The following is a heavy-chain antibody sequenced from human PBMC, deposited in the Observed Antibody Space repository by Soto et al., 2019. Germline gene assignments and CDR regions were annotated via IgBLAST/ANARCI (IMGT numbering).Heavy chain of an antibody. D-gene: IGHD3-10*01. CDR1: GFPFRSYG. V-gene: IGHV3-33*06. CDR2: IWFDGGNE. Sequence: QVQLVESGGGVVQPGRSLRLSCAASGFPFRSYGMHWVRQAQGKGLEWVARIWFDGGNEYYADSVKGLFTISRDTSKNTLDLQMNSLRSEDTAVYYCAKVGWFGERDSFYGMVGWGKGTTVTVSS. CDR3: AKVGWFGERDSFYGMVG. J-gene: IGHJ6*04.